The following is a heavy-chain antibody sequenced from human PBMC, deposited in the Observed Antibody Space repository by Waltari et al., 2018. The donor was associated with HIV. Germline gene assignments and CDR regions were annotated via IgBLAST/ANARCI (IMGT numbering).Heavy chain of an antibody. J-gene: IGHJ6*02. CDR1: GYTFTAYY. CDR3: ATLTARYSNSPEYVMGV. D-gene: IGHD6-6*01. Sequence: QVQLVQSGAEVKKPGASVKVSCKASGYTFTAYYIHWVRQAPGQGLEWMGWINPNSGGTHYAQKFQGRVTMTRDTSISTAYMELSRLRSDDTAVYYCATLTARYSNSPEYVMGVWGQGTTVTVSS. CDR2: INPNSGGT. V-gene: IGHV1-2*02.